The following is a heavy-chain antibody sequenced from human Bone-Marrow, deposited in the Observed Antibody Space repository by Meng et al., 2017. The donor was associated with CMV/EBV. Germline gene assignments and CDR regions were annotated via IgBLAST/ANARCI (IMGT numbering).Heavy chain of an antibody. D-gene: IGHD3-22*01. CDR2: IIPIFGTA. V-gene: IGHV1-69*05. CDR1: GGTFSSYA. Sequence: SVKVSCKASGGTFSSYAISWVRQAPGQGLEWMGGIIPIFGTANYAQKFQGRVTITTDESTSTAYMELSSLRSEDTAVYYCASGYYDSSGYYGSSDYWGQGTLVTVSS. CDR3: ASGYYDSSGYYGSSDY. J-gene: IGHJ4*02.